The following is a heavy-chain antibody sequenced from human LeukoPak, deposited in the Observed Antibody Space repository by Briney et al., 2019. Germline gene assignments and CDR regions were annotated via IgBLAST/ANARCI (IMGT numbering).Heavy chain of an antibody. CDR1: GYTLTELS. V-gene: IGHV1-24*01. CDR2: FDPEDGET. J-gene: IGHJ4*02. CDR3: ETWSDSSGWPMFDY. D-gene: IGHD6-19*01. Sequence: GSSVKVSCKVSGYTLTELSMHWVRQAPGKGLEWMGGFDPEDGETIYAQKFQGRVTMTEDTSTDTAYMELSSLRSEDTAVYYCETWSDSSGWPMFDYGGQGTLVTVSS.